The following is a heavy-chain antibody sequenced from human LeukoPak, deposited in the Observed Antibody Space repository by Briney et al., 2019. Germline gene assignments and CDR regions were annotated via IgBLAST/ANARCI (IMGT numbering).Heavy chain of an antibody. CDR1: GGSISSYY. J-gene: IGHJ2*01. CDR2: IYTSGST. D-gene: IGHD3-22*01. Sequence: SETLSLTCTVSGGSISSYYWSWIRQPAGKGLEWIGRIYTSGSTSYNPSLKSRVTMSVDTSKNQFSLKLSSVTAADTAVYYCARVGSYYYDSSGYWYFDLWGRGTLVTVSS. CDR3: ARVGSYYYDSSGYWYFDL. V-gene: IGHV4-4*07.